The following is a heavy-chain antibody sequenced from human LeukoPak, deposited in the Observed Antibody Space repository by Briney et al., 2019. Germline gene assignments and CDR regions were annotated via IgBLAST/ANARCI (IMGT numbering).Heavy chain of an antibody. CDR3: ARVQGLDFRWYFDL. Sequence: GGSLRLSCAASGFTFSSYDMHWVRQATGKGLEWVSAIGTAGDTYYPGSVKGRFTISRENAKNSLCLQMNSLRAGDTAGYYCARVQGLDFRWYFDLWGRGTLVTVSS. CDR2: IGTAGDT. V-gene: IGHV3-13*01. J-gene: IGHJ2*01. CDR1: GFTFSSYD.